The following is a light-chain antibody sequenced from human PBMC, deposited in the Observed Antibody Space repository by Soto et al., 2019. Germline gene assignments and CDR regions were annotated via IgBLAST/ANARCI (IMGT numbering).Light chain of an antibody. V-gene: IGLV2-18*02. CDR1: SSDVGSYDR. Sequence: QSVLTRPPSVSGSPGQSVTISCTGTSSDVGSYDRVSWYQQPPGTAPKLMIYEVSNRPSGVPDRFSGSKSGNTASLTISGLQAEDEADYYCRSFTSNSTLIFGGGTKLTVL. CDR3: RSFTSNSTLI. CDR2: EVS. J-gene: IGLJ2*01.